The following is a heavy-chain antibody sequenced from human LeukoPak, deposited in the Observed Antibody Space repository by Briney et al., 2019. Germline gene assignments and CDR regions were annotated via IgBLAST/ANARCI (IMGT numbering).Heavy chain of an antibody. CDR2: IWYDGSNK. V-gene: IGHV3-30*02. Sequence: PGGSLRLSCAASGFTFSSYGMHWVRQAPGKGLEWVAVIWYDGSNKYYADSVKGRFTISRDNSKNTLYLQMNSLRAEDTAVYYCANLWDVVVPAAIGYWGQGTLVTVSS. CDR3: ANLWDVVVPAAIGY. CDR1: GFTFSSYG. J-gene: IGHJ4*02. D-gene: IGHD2-2*01.